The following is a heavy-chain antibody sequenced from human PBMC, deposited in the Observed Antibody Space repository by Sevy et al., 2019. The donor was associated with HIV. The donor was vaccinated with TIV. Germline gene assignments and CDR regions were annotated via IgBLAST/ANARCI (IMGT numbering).Heavy chain of an antibody. V-gene: IGHV3-7*01. CDR2: INEDGGRL. Sequence: GGSLRLSCVASGFRFSDSWMTWVRQAPGKGLERIAYINEDGGRLGYVDSVRGRFTISRENTKNSLYLQMNSLRAEDTAVYFCARDRAYSALVYWGQGTLVTVSS. D-gene: IGHD5-18*01. J-gene: IGHJ4*02. CDR1: GFRFSDSW. CDR3: ARDRAYSALVY.